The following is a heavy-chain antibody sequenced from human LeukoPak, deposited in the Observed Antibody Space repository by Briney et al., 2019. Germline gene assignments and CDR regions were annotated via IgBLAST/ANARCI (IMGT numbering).Heavy chain of an antibody. J-gene: IGHJ3*02. CDR1: GGSFSGYY. V-gene: IGHV4-34*01. CDR2: INHSGST. Sequence: SETLSLTCAVYGGSFSGYYWSWIRQPPGKGLEWIGEINHSGSTNYNPSLKSRVTISVDTSKNQFSLKLSSVTAAETAVYYCARGGRSSWAYSPVFDIWGQGTMVTVSS. CDR3: ARGGRSSWAYSPVFDI. D-gene: IGHD6-13*01.